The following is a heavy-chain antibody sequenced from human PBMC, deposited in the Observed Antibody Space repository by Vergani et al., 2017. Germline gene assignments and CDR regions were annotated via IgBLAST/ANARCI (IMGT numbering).Heavy chain of an antibody. D-gene: IGHD2-15*01. CDR3: AGLRSSGLSEFGY. Sequence: EVQLVQSGAVVKTPGESLKISCKGSGYSFTSYWIGWVRQMPGKGLEWMGIIYPGDSDTRYSPSFQGQVTISADKSSRPAYLQWSSLKSSDTAMYKCAGLRSSGLSEFGYWGQGTLVTVSS. CDR1: GYSFTSYW. J-gene: IGHJ4*02. CDR2: IYPGDSDT. V-gene: IGHV5-51*03.